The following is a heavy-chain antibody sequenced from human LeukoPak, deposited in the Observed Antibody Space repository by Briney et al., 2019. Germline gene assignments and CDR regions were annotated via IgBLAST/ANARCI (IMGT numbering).Heavy chain of an antibody. CDR1: GFTFSTYA. CDR2: ISSEGSNK. Sequence: GRSLRLSCAASGFTFSTYAMHWVRQAPGKGLEWVAAISSEGSNKDYADSVKGRFTISRDNSKNTLYLQLNSLRAEDTAVYYCARADSNAPSDAFDIWGQGTMVTVSS. CDR3: ARADSNAPSDAFDI. V-gene: IGHV3-30-3*01. D-gene: IGHD4-11*01. J-gene: IGHJ3*02.